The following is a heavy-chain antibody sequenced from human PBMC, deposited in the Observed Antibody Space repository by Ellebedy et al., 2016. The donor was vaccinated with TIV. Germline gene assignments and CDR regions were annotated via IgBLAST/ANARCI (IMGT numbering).Heavy chain of an antibody. CDR1: GFIFSHYS. V-gene: IGHV3-7*01. J-gene: IGHJ4*02. D-gene: IGHD4-17*01. Sequence: GESLKISCAASGFIFSHYSMHWVRQAPGKGLEWVANINQDGSDKSYGDSLKGRFSISRDNVKNALYLQMNSLRDEETAVYYCARDENYGAEVIDYWGQGTLVTVSS. CDR2: INQDGSDK. CDR3: ARDENYGAEVIDY.